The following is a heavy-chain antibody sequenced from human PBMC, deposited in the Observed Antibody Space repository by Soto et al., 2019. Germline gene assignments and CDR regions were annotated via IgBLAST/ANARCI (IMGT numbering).Heavy chain of an antibody. CDR3: ARDNQGLLFHYYYYYGMDV. Sequence: GGSLRLSCAASGFTFSSYWMSWVRQAPGKGLEWVANIKQDGSEKYYVDSVKGRFTISRDNAKNSLYLQMNSLRAEDTAVYYCARDNQGLLFHYYYYYGMDVWGQGTTVTVSS. D-gene: IGHD4-17*01. CDR2: IKQDGSEK. V-gene: IGHV3-7*03. CDR1: GFTFSSYW. J-gene: IGHJ6*02.